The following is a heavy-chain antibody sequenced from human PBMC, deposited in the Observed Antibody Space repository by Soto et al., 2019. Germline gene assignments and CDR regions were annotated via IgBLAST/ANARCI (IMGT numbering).Heavy chain of an antibody. J-gene: IGHJ6*03. CDR2: ISGSGGYT. V-gene: IGHV3-23*01. CDR1: GFTFSRNA. Sequence: GGSLRLSCAASGFTFSRNAMSWVRQAPGKGLEWVSAISGSGGYTYYADSVKGRFTISRDNSKNTLYLPMNSLRAEDTAVYYCAKDRGYCSGGSCPLGDYYYYMDVWGKGTTVTVSS. CDR3: AKDRGYCSGGSCPLGDYYYYMDV. D-gene: IGHD2-15*01.